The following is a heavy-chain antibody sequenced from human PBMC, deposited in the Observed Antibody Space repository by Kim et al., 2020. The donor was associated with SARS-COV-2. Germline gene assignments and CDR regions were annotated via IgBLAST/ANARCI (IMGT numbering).Heavy chain of an antibody. CDR2: ISGDDGKT. J-gene: IGHJ6*02. CDR3: AKDLMDYYGMDV. Sequence: GSLRLSCAASGFTFDKYAMHWVRQVPGKGLQWVSRISGDDGKTFYADSVKGRFTISRDNSKNSLFLQMNSLRAEDTALYYCAKDLMDYYGMDVWGQGTTVTVSS. CDR1: GFTFDKYA. V-gene: IGHV3-43*02.